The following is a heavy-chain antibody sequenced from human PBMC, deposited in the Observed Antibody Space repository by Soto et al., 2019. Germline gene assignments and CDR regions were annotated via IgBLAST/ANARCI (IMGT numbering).Heavy chain of an antibody. Sequence: PSETLSLTCTVSGGSISSGGYYWSWIRQHPGKGLEWIGYIYYSGDTNYNPSLKSRVTISLDTSKNQFSLKMTSVTAADTALYFCARGGIVGASWFHPWGRGTLVTVSS. J-gene: IGHJ5*02. V-gene: IGHV4-61*08. CDR3: ARGGIVGASWFHP. D-gene: IGHD2-15*01. CDR1: GGSISSGGYY. CDR2: IYYSGDT.